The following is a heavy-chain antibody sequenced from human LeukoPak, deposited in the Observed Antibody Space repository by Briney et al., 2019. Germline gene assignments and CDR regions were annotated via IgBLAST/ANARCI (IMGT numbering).Heavy chain of an antibody. Sequence: GGSLRLSCAASGFTFSDYYMSWIRQAPGKGLEWVSYISSSGSTIYYADSVKGRFTISRDNAKNSLYLQMNSLRAEDTALYYCAKDIKGSGWAFDYWGQGTLVTVSS. CDR3: AKDIKGSGWAFDY. D-gene: IGHD6-19*01. V-gene: IGHV3-11*01. J-gene: IGHJ4*02. CDR2: ISSSGSTI. CDR1: GFTFSDYY.